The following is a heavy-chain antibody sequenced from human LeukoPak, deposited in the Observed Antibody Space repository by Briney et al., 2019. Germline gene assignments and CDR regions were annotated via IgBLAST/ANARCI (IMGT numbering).Heavy chain of an antibody. Sequence: SETLSLTCAVYGGSFSGYYWSWIRQPPGKGLEWIGEINHSGSTNYNPSLKSRVTISVDTSKNQFSLKLSSVTAAVTAVYYCARLATTVVKYYFDYWGRGTLVTVSS. J-gene: IGHJ4*02. D-gene: IGHD4-23*01. CDR1: GGSFSGYY. CDR2: INHSGST. V-gene: IGHV4-34*01. CDR3: ARLATTVVKYYFDY.